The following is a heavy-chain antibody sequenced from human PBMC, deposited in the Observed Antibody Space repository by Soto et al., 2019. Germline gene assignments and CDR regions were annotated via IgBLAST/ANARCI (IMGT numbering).Heavy chain of an antibody. J-gene: IGHJ4*02. V-gene: IGHV4-31*03. CDR3: ARRYGASFDY. CDR1: GGSISSGGYY. D-gene: IGHD4-17*01. CDR2: IYYSGST. Sequence: SETLSLTCTVSGGSISSGGYYCSWIRQHPGKGLEWIGYIYYSGSTYYNPSLKSRVSISVDTSKNQFSLKLSSVTAADTAVYYCARRYGASFDYWGQGTLVTVSS.